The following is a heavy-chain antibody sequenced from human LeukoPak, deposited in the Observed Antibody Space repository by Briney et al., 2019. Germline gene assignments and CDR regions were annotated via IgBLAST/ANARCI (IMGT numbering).Heavy chain of an antibody. Sequence: ASVKLSCKASGYTFTTYAMHWVRQAPGHALEWMGWINTDNGNTKSSQKFEGRVTFTRDTSATTGYMELSSLRSEDTAIYYCARDLHFSSWYYFDYWGQGTLVSVSS. D-gene: IGHD6-13*01. J-gene: IGHJ4*02. CDR3: ARDLHFSSWYYFDY. CDR1: GYTFTTYA. V-gene: IGHV1-3*04. CDR2: INTDNGNT.